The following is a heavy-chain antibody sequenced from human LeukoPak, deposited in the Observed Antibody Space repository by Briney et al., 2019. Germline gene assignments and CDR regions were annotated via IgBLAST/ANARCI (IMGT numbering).Heavy chain of an antibody. D-gene: IGHD5-24*01. V-gene: IGHV1-8*01. J-gene: IGHJ4*02. CDR1: GYTFTSYD. CDR3: AREGAEMATIFDY. Sequence: ASVKVSCKTSGYTFTSYDINWVRQATGQGLEWMGWMNPNSGNTGYAQKFQGRVTMTRNTSISTAYMELSSLRSEDTAVYYCAREGAEMATIFDYWGQGTLVTVSS. CDR2: MNPNSGNT.